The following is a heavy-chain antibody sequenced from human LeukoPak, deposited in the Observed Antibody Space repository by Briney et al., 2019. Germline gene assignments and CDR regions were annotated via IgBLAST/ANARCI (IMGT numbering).Heavy chain of an antibody. Sequence: ASVKVSCKAAGYTFTSYYMHWVRQAPGQGLEWMGIINPSGGSTSYAQKFQGRVTMTRDTSTSTVYMELSSLRSEDTAVYYCARVKEQAVAEEKGYWFDPWGQGTLVTVSS. J-gene: IGHJ5*02. CDR1: GYTFTSYY. CDR2: INPSGGST. D-gene: IGHD6-19*01. V-gene: IGHV1-46*01. CDR3: ARVKEQAVAEEKGYWFDP.